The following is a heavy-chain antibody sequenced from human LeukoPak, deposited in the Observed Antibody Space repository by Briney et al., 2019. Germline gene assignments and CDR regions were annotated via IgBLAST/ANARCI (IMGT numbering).Heavy chain of an antibody. V-gene: IGHV1-2*02. CDR2: INPNSGGT. D-gene: IGHD2-2*02. J-gene: IGHJ4*02. CDR1: GYTFTGYY. CDR3: ARDHYCSSTSCYTIFDY. Sequence: ASVKVSCKASGYTFTGYYMHWVRQAPGQGLERMGWINPNSGGTNYAQKFQGRVTMTRDTSISTAYMELSRLRSDDTAVYYRARDHYCSSTSCYTIFDYWGQGTLVTVSS.